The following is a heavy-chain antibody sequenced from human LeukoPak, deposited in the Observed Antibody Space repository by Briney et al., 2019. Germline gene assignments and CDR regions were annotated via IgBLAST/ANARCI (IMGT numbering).Heavy chain of an antibody. Sequence: GGSLRLSCAASGFTFSSYGMHWVRQAPGKGLEWVAFIRYDGSNKYYADSVKGRFTISRDNSKNTLYLQMNSLRAEDTAVYHCAKDVRGNYYDSSGRGIPFDYWGQGTLVTVSS. CDR2: IRYDGSNK. D-gene: IGHD3-22*01. CDR3: AKDVRGNYYDSSGRGIPFDY. J-gene: IGHJ4*02. CDR1: GFTFSSYG. V-gene: IGHV3-30*02.